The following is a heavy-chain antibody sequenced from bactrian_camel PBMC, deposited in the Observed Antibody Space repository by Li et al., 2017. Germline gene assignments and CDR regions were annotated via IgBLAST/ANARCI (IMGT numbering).Heavy chain of an antibody. CDR2: IYTGGSLP. Sequence: HVQLVESGGGAVQAGGSLRLSCASSAPIDSRNCMAWFRQAPGKEREGVAAIYTGGSLPYYADSAKGRFTISRDIAKHTLFLQMDALEPEDSATYYCASSPWVCSVPTSMGYRGFAYWGQGTQVTVS. J-gene: IGHJ6*01. CDR1: APIDSRNC. CDR3: ASSPWVCSVPTSMGYRGFAY. V-gene: IGHV3S57*01. D-gene: IGHD3*01.